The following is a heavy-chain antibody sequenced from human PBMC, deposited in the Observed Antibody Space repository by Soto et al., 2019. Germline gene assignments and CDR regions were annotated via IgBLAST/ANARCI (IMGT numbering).Heavy chain of an antibody. D-gene: IGHD4-17*01. CDR3: ARSPPYGDYVFGNFAY. CDR2: IIPSFGTA. J-gene: IGHJ4*02. Sequence: QVQLVQSGAEVKKPGSSVKVSCKASGGTFSSYAISWVRQAPGQGLEWMGGIIPSFGTANYAQKFQGRVPITADESTSTADMELSSLRSEDTAVYYCARSPPYGDYVFGNFAYWGQGTLVTVSS. V-gene: IGHV1-69*01. CDR1: GGTFSSYA.